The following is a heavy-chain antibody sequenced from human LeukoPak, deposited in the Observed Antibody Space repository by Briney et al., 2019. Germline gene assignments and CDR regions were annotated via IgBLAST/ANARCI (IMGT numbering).Heavy chain of an antibody. D-gene: IGHD3-10*01. CDR2: IYYSGST. CDR1: GGSISSNF. CDR3: ARDRGAPYYYMDV. V-gene: IGHV4-59*01. J-gene: IGHJ6*03. Sequence: SETLCLTCTVSGGSISSNFWSWIRQPPGKGLEWIGYIYYSGSTNYNPSLKSRVTISVDTSKNQFSLKLSSVTAADTAVYYCARDRGAPYYYMDVWGKGTTVTVSS.